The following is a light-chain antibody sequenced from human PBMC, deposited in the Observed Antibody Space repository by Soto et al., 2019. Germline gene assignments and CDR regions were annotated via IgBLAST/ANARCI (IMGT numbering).Light chain of an antibody. Sequence: DIHMTQSPSSLSASIGDTVTITCRASQDVSDHLAWFQQRPGKAPKALMYAASRLQSGVSSKFSGSGSGTGFTLSITGLQPGDFATYYCQQYHRYPWTFGQGTTVEIK. CDR2: AAS. CDR3: QQYHRYPWT. CDR1: QDVSDH. V-gene: IGKV1-16*02. J-gene: IGKJ1*01.